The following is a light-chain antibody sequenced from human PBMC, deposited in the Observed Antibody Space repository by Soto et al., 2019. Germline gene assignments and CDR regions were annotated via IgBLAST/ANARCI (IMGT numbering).Light chain of an antibody. CDR1: SFDVGGYNY. V-gene: IGLV2-14*03. J-gene: IGLJ2*01. Sequence: QSVLTQPASVSGSPGQSITISCTGTSFDVGGYNYVSWYQQHPGKAPKTLIYDVTNRPSGISNRFSGSKSGNTASLTISDLQTEDEADYYCSSYTAYSRVVFGGGTKLTVL. CDR3: SSYTAYSRVV. CDR2: DVT.